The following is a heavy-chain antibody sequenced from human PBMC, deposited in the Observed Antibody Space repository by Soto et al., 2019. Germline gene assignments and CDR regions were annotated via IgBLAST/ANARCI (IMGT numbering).Heavy chain of an antibody. Sequence: QVHLVQSGAEVKKPGASVQVSCKASGYTFTDYYIHWVRQAPGQGLEWMGWINPNSGGTNFAQKFQGWVTMTSDTSIGTAYMELRRLRSDDTAVYYCSRDLCSGGSCYSRRLSSFDYWGQGTLVTVSS. J-gene: IGHJ4*02. D-gene: IGHD2-15*01. CDR1: GYTFTDYY. V-gene: IGHV1-2*04. CDR3: SRDLCSGGSCYSRRLSSFDY. CDR2: INPNSGGT.